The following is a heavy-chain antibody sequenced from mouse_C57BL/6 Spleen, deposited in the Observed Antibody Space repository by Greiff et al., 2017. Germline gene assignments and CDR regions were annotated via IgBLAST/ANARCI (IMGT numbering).Heavy chain of an antibody. CDR2: IWSGGST. V-gene: IGHV2-4*01. D-gene: IGHD2-4*01. CDR3: AKKEGYDYDWFAY. CDR1: GFSLTSYG. Sequence: QVQLKESGPGLVQPSQSLSITCTVSGFSLTSYGVHWVRQPPGKGLEWLGVIWSGGSTDYNAAFISRLSISKDNSKSQVFFKMNSLQADDTAIYYCAKKEGYDYDWFAYWGQGTLVTVSA. J-gene: IGHJ3*01.